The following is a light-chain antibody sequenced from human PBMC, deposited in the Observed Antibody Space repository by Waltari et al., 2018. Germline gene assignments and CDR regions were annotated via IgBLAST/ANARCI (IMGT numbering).Light chain of an antibody. Sequence: SSELTQDPGVSVALGQTIRFTCQGDSLRTSYPSWYQLKPGQAPVLVIYGKDKRPSGIPDRISGYSSGTTASLTITGAQAEDEADYYCSSRNGRANQVVFAGGTKVTVL. J-gene: IGLJ3*02. CDR1: SLRTSY. CDR2: GKD. V-gene: IGLV3-19*01. CDR3: SSRNGRANQVV.